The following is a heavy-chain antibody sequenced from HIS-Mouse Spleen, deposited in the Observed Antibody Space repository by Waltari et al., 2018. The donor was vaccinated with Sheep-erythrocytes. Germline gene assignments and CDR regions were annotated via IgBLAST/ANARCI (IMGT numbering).Heavy chain of an antibody. CDR1: GFTFSSYP. D-gene: IGHD6-13*01. CDR2: ISYDGSNK. V-gene: IGHV3-30*04. J-gene: IGHJ6*02. Sequence: QVQLVESGGGVVQPGRSLRLSCAASGFTFSSYPTHWVLHAPGKGLEWVAVISYDGSNKYYADSVKGRFTISRDNSKNTLYLQMNSLRAEDTAVYYCARDYGDSSSWYGHYYYYGMDVWGQGTTVTVSS. CDR3: ARDYGDSSSWYGHYYYYGMDV.